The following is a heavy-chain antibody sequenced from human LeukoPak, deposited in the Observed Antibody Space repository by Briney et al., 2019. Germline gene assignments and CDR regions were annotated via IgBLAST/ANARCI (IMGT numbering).Heavy chain of an antibody. V-gene: IGHV3-33*08. Sequence: GGSLRLSCAASGFTFSSYDMHWVRQAPGKGLEWVAVIWFDGGNRCYADSVKGRFTISRDNSKNTLYLQLSSLRAEDTAVYYCARDSLDTQPRQTAGDIFDYWGQGTLVTVSS. CDR2: IWFDGGNR. CDR3: ARDSLDTQPRQTAGDIFDY. CDR1: GFTFSSYD. D-gene: IGHD6-13*01. J-gene: IGHJ4*02.